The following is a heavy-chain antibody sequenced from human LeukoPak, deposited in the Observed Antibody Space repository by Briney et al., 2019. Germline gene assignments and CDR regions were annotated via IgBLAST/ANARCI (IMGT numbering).Heavy chain of an antibody. CDR1: GGSINSYY. V-gene: IGHV4-59*01. D-gene: IGHD5-24*01. Sequence: SETLSLTCTVSGGSINSYYWSWIRQRPGKGLEWIGHMYYSGGTNYNPSLKSRVTISVDTSKNQFSLKLSSVTAADTAVYYCTRRCKDAYTLYCFDYWGQGTLVTVCS. CDR3: TRRCKDAYTLYCFDY. CDR2: MYYSGGT. J-gene: IGHJ4*02.